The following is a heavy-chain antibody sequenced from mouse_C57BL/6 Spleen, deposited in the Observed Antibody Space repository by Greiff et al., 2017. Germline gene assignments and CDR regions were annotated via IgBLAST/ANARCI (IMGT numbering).Heavy chain of an antibody. CDR2: IDPSDSYT. V-gene: IGHV1-69*01. J-gene: IGHJ4*01. CDR1: GYTFTSYW. Sequence: QVQLQQPGAELVMPGASVKLSCKASGYTFTSYWMHWVKQRPGQGLEWIGKIDPSDSYTNYNQKFKGKSTLTVDKSSSTAYMQLSSLTSEDSAVYYGARLSHYAMDYWGQGTSVTVSS. CDR3: ARLSHYAMDY.